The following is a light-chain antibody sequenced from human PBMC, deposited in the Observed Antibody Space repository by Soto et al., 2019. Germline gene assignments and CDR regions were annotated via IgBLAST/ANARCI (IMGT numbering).Light chain of an antibody. J-gene: IGKJ1*01. CDR2: DAS. CDR1: QSVSRY. V-gene: IGKV3-11*01. Sequence: EIVLTQSPGTLSLSPGDRATLSCGASQSVSRYLAWYQQKPGQAPRLLIYDASNRATSIPARFSGSGSETDFTLTISSLEPEDFAVYYCQQRSNWPRTFGQGTKVEI. CDR3: QQRSNWPRT.